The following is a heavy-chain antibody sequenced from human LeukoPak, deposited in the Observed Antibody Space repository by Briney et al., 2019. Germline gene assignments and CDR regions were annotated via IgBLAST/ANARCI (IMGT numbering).Heavy chain of an antibody. CDR3: ARQGCSSTTCYRRGYFDY. V-gene: IGHV5-51*01. J-gene: IGHJ4*02. D-gene: IGHD2-2*01. Sequence: GESLKISCKASGYSFTNYWIGWVRQMPGKGLEWMGFIYPGDSDTRYSPSFQGQVTISADKSISTAYLQWSSLKASDTAMYFCARQGCSSTTCYRRGYFDYWGQGTLVTAAS. CDR2: IYPGDSDT. CDR1: GYSFTNYW.